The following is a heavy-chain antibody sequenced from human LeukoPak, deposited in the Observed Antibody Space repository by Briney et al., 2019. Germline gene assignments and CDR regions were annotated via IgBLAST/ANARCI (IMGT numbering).Heavy chain of an antibody. CDR2: ISGSGGNT. J-gene: IGHJ3*02. CDR1: GFNFSNYA. V-gene: IGHV3-23*01. Sequence: GGSLRLSCAASGFNFSNYAMSWVRQAPGKGLEWISVISGSGGNTCYADSVKGRFTISRGNSKNTLYLQMNSLRAEDTAVYYCAKDRRWKATDAFDIWGQGTMVTVSS. D-gene: IGHD1-1*01. CDR3: AKDRRWKATDAFDI.